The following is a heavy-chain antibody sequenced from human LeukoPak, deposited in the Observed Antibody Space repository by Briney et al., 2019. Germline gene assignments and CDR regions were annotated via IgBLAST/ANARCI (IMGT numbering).Heavy chain of an antibody. J-gene: IGHJ3*02. CDR3: AKSERGAFDI. D-gene: IGHD1-1*01. Sequence: HPGGSLRLSCAASGFTFSSYAMHWVRQAPGKGLEWVAVISYDGSNKYYADSVKGRFTISRDNSKNTLYLQMNSLRAEDTAVYYCAKSERGAFDIWGQGTMVTVSS. V-gene: IGHV3-30-3*02. CDR2: ISYDGSNK. CDR1: GFTFSSYA.